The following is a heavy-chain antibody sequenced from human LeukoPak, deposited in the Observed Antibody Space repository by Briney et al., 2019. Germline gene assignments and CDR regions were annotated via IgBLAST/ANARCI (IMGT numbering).Heavy chain of an antibody. CDR2: ISAYNGNT. J-gene: IGHJ4*02. Sequence: GASVKVSCKASGYTFTSYGISWVRQAPGQGLEWMGWISAYNGNTNYAQKLQGRVTMTTDTSTSTAYMELRSLRSDDTAVYYCARVPQEQWLVRPLYYFDYWGQGTLVTVSS. V-gene: IGHV1-18*01. CDR1: GYTFTSYG. D-gene: IGHD6-19*01. CDR3: ARVPQEQWLVRPLYYFDY.